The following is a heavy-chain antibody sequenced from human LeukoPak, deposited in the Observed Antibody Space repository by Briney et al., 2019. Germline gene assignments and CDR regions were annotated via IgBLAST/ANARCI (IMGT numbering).Heavy chain of an antibody. CDR2: ISGSGASI. D-gene: IGHD3-9*01. CDR1: GFTFSTYA. V-gene: IGHV3-23*01. CDR3: ATLYDILTGYPSRVDY. Sequence: GGSLRLSCAASGFTFSTYAMSWVRQAPGKGLEWVSAISGSGASIYYADSVKGRFTISRDNSKNTLYLQMNSLRAEDTAVYYCATLYDILTGYPSRVDYWGQGTLVTVSS. J-gene: IGHJ4*02.